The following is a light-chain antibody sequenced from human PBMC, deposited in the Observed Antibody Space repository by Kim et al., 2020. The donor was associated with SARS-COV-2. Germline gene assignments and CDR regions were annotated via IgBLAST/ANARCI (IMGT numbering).Light chain of an antibody. CDR3: NSRGSSGNLYV. Sequence: ALGQTVSFTSQGDSLRTYYAGCYQQKPGQAPVLVIYCENNRPSGIPDRFSGSSSGDTAALTTTGAQAEDEADYYCNSRGSSGNLYVFGTGTQLTVL. CDR1: SLRTYY. J-gene: IGLJ1*01. CDR2: CEN. V-gene: IGLV3-19*01.